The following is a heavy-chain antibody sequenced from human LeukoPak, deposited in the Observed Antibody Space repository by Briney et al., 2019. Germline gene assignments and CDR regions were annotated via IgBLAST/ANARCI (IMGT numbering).Heavy chain of an antibody. CDR3: ARYVDPYDISPHAFDI. J-gene: IGHJ3*02. D-gene: IGHD3-22*01. Sequence: SETLSLTCSVSTDSTNTYYWSWIRQPAGKRLEWIGRVYASGRTDYNPSLRSRLSMSINTSSNQISLTLSSVTAADTAVYYCARYVDPYDISPHAFDIWGQGTVVTVSS. CDR2: VYASGRT. CDR1: TDSTNTYY. V-gene: IGHV4-4*07.